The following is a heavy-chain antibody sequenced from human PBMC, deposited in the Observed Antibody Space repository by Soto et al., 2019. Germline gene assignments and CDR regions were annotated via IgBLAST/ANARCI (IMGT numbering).Heavy chain of an antibody. CDR3: ARGTLPHGSAFDI. V-gene: IGHV4-39*01. J-gene: IGHJ3*02. CDR2: IYYSGST. CDR1: GGSISSSSYY. Sequence: PSETLSLTCTVSGGSISSSSYYWGWIRQPPGKGLEWIGSIYYSGSTYYNPSLKSRVTISVDTSKNQFSLKLSSVTAADTAVYYCARGTLPHGSAFDIWGQGTMVTVSS. D-gene: IGHD1-26*01.